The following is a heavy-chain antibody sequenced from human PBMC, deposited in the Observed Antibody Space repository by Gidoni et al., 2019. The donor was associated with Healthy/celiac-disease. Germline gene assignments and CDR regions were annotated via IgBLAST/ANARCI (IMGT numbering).Heavy chain of an antibody. D-gene: IGHD7-27*01. Sequence: EVQLVESGGGLVQPGRSLRLSCTASGFTFVVYAMSWVRQAPGKGLEWVGFIRSKAYGGTTEYAASVKGRFTISRDDSKSIAYLQMNSLKTEDTAGYYCTSLGMDDEGPGLDFDYWGQGTLVTVSS. CDR2: IRSKAYGGTT. V-gene: IGHV3-49*04. J-gene: IGHJ4*02. CDR3: TSLGMDDEGPGLDFDY. CDR1: GFTFVVYA.